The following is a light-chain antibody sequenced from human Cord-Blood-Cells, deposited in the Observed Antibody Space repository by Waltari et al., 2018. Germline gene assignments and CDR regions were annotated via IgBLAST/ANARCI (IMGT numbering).Light chain of an antibody. CDR1: QSISSY. J-gene: IGKJ4*01. V-gene: IGKV1-39*01. Sequence: IPLTQSPSSLSASVGVRGTITCRASQSISSYLNWYQQKPGKAPKLLIYAASSLQSGVPSRFSGSGSGTDFTLTISSLQPEDFATYYCQQSYSTPPTFGGGTKVEIK. CDR2: AAS. CDR3: QQSYSTPPT.